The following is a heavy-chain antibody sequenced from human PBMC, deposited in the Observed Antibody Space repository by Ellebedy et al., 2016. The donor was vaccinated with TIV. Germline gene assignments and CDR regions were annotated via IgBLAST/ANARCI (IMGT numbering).Heavy chain of an antibody. CDR3: ARGDAAETYYNGVFDH. Sequence: GESLKISCEASGFTFDDYAMHWVRQAPGKGLVWVSRIKSDGSFTSEADSVKGRFTISRDNARNTLYLQMHSLRADDTGMYFCARGDAAETYYNGVFDHWGQGTPVTVSS. CDR2: IKSDGSFT. D-gene: IGHD3-10*01. V-gene: IGHV3-74*01. J-gene: IGHJ4*02. CDR1: GFTFDDYA.